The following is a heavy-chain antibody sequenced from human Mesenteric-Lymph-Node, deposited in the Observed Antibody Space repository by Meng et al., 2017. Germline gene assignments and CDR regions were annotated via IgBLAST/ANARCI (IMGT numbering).Heavy chain of an antibody. CDR1: GYTFTNYG. V-gene: IGHV1-18*01. CDR3: ARVEVGITSGDY. J-gene: IGHJ4*02. CDR2: ISAYNGNT. Sequence: QAQLVQSGGEVKKPWASVKVSCKASGYTFTNYGITWVRQALGQGLEWMGWISAYNGNTNYAQTLQGRLTMTTDTSTSTAYMELRSLRSDDTAVYYCARVEVGITSGDYWGQGTLVTVSS. D-gene: IGHD1-26*01.